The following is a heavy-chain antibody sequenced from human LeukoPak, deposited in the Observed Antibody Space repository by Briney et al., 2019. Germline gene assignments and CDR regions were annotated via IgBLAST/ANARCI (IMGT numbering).Heavy chain of an antibody. Sequence: PSETLSLTCAVSCYSISSSNWWGWIRQPPGKGLEWIGYIYYSGSTYYNPSLKSRVTMSVDTSKNQFSLKLSSVTAVDTAVYYCARSLDYYDSRGAFDIWGQGTMVTVSS. CDR1: CYSISSSNW. CDR2: IYYSGST. D-gene: IGHD3-22*01. J-gene: IGHJ3*02. V-gene: IGHV4-28*01. CDR3: ARSLDYYDSRGAFDI.